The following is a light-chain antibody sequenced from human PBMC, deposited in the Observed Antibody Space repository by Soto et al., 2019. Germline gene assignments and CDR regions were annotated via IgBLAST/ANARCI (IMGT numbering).Light chain of an antibody. CDR3: QVRTNWSIA. CDR1: QSVISY. J-gene: IGKJ5*01. Sequence: EFVLTQSPATLSLSPGERATLSCRASQSVISYLAWYQQRPGQAPRLLIYDVSNRATGIPARFIGTGSGTDFTLTINNLEPEDFAIYYCQVRTNWSIAFGRGTRLETK. CDR2: DVS. V-gene: IGKV3-11*01.